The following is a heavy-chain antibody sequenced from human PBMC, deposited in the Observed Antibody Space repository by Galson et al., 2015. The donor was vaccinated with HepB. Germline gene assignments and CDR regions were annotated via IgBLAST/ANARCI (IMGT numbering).Heavy chain of an antibody. J-gene: IGHJ4*02. D-gene: IGHD6-19*01. CDR1: GFTFSSYG. Sequence: SLRLSCAASGFTFSSYGMHWVRQAPGKGLEWVAFIRYDGSNRYYADSVKGRFTISRDNSKNTLYLQMNSLRAEDTAVYYCAKDRSSGWYLYYFDYWGQGTLVTVSS. V-gene: IGHV3-30*02. CDR3: AKDRSSGWYLYYFDY. CDR2: IRYDGSNR.